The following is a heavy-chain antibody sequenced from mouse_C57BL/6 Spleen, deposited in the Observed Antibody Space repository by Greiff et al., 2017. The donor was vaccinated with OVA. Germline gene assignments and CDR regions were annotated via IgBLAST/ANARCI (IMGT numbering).Heavy chain of an antibody. CDR1: GFTFSSYA. J-gene: IGHJ1*03. Sequence: DVQLQESGGGLVKPGGSLKLSCAASGFTFSSYAMSWVRQTPEKRLEWVATISDGGSYTYYPDNVKGRFTISRDNAKNNLYLQMSHLKSEDTAMYYCARDRDYGNWYFDVWGTGTTVTVSS. CDR2: ISDGGSYT. D-gene: IGHD2-1*01. CDR3: ARDRDYGNWYFDV. V-gene: IGHV5-4*01.